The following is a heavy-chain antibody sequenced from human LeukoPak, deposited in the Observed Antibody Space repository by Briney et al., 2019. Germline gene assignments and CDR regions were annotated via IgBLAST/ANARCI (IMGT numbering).Heavy chain of an antibody. V-gene: IGHV1-8*01. CDR1: GYTFTSYD. J-gene: IGHJ4*02. Sequence: GASVKVSCKASGYTFTSYDINWVRQATGQGLEWMGWMNPNSGNTGYAQKFQGRVAMTTDTSTNTAYMELRSLRSDDTAVYYCARDTGPIVVVPAASDYWGQGTLVTVSS. CDR2: MNPNSGNT. D-gene: IGHD2-2*01. CDR3: ARDTGPIVVVPAASDY.